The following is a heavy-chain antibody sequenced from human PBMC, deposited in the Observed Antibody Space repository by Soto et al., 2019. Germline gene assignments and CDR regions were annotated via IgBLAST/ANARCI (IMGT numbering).Heavy chain of an antibody. Sequence: QVQLVQSGSEVKKPGSSVKVSCKASGGTFSSYAISWVRQAPGQGLEWMGGIIPIFGTANYAQQFQGRVTITADKSTSTAYMELSSLRSEDTAVYYCARSMALYSSSGFDYWGQGTLVTVSS. CDR3: ARSMALYSSSGFDY. D-gene: IGHD6-6*01. V-gene: IGHV1-69*06. CDR2: IIPIFGTA. J-gene: IGHJ4*02. CDR1: GGTFSSYA.